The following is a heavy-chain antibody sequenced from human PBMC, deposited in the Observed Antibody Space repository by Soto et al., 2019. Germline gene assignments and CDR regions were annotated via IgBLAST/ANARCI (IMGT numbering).Heavy chain of an antibody. Sequence: SETLSLTCVVSGYSISSGYYWGWIRQPPGKGLEWIGSIYHSGTTNYNPSLKSRVTISLDTSRNQFSLKLTSVTAADTAVYYCARSLLTSSWYAGSWGQGTLVTVSS. CDR3: ARSLLTSSWYAGS. CDR1: GYSISSGYY. D-gene: IGHD6-13*01. J-gene: IGHJ5*02. CDR2: IYHSGTT. V-gene: IGHV4-38-2*01.